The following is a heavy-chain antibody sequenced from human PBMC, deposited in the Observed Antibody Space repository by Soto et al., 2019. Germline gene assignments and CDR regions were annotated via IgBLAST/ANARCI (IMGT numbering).Heavy chain of an antibody. D-gene: IGHD3-16*01. V-gene: IGHV4-59*12. CDR1: GGSISSYY. J-gene: IGHJ4*02. Sequence: ETLSLTCTVSGGSISSYYWSWIRQPPGKGLEWIGYIYHSGSTNYNPSLKSRVTISVDKSKNQFSLKLSSVTAADTAVYYCARNMLAFGFFLDSWGQGTLVTVSS. CDR2: IYHSGST. CDR3: ARNMLAFGFFLDS.